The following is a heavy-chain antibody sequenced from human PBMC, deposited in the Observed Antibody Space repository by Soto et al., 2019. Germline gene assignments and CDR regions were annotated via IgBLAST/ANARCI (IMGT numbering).Heavy chain of an antibody. CDR1: GYTFIRYG. CDR2: ISPYDDKT. Sequence: QVQLVQSAAEMKKPGASVKVSCKASGYTFIRYGISWVRQAPGQGFEWMGWISPYDDKTIYAQKLQGRVIMTTDTSTRIVYMELTGLKSDDTAVYYCARGGYYDNSWGKLNHYGLDVWGQGTSVTVSS. J-gene: IGHJ6*02. CDR3: ARGGYYDNSWGKLNHYGLDV. V-gene: IGHV1-18*01. D-gene: IGHD3-16*01.